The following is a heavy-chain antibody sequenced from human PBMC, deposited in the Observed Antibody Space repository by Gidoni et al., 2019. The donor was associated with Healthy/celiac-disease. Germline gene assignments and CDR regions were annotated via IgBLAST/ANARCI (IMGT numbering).Heavy chain of an antibody. CDR2: ISSSGSTI. D-gene: IGHD3-22*01. CDR3: ASIPYYYDSSGYYEYYFDY. CDR1: GFTFSSYE. J-gene: IGHJ4*02. V-gene: IGHV3-48*03. Sequence: EVQLVASGGGLVQPGGSLRLSCAASGFTFSSYEMNWVRQAPGKGLEWVSYISSSGSTIYYADSVKGRFTISRDNAKNSLYLQMNSLRAEDTAVYYCASIPYYYDSSGYYEYYFDYWGQGTLVTVSS.